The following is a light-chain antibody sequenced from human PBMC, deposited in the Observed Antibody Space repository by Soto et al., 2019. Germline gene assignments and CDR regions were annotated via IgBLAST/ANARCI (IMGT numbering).Light chain of an antibody. CDR1: ERVSNN. J-gene: IGKJ4*01. CDR2: GAS. Sequence: DIVMTQSPDTLSVSPGERATLSCRANERVSNNIAWYQQKPGQVPRLLIYGASRRATGIPDRFCGSGYGREFTLTISSLQSEDSSVYYCQQYNNWPLTFGGGTKVEI. V-gene: IGKV3-15*01. CDR3: QQYNNWPLT.